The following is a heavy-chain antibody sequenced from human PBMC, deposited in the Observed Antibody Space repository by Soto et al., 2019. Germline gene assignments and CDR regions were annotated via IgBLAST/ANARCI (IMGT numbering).Heavy chain of an antibody. Sequence: QITLNESGHTVVRPTEPLTLSCRFSGFSLTTSGVGVGWIRQSPGKAPERLALIYWDDDKRYSASLKSSITITKDTSTNQVVLTVSDLDPTDTATYYCAHRVLRTVFGLVTTSAIYFDFWGQGAPVAVSS. CDR2: IYWDDDK. J-gene: IGHJ4*02. CDR3: AHRVLRTVFGLVTTSAIYFDF. V-gene: IGHV2-5*02. D-gene: IGHD3-3*01. CDR1: GFSLTTSGVG.